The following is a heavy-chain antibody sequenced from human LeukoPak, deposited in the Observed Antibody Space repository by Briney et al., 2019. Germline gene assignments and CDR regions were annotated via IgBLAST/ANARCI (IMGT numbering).Heavy chain of an antibody. CDR1: GFSFSNSA. J-gene: IGHJ6*02. CDR2: ISSSSSYI. CDR3: ARALSIVGARRPRSRVYGMDV. Sequence: GGSLRLSCAASGFSFSNSAMNWVRQAPGKGLEWVSSISSSSSYIYYADSVKGRFTISRDNAKNSLYLQMNSLRAEDTAVYYCARALSIVGARRPRSRVYGMDVWGQGTTVTVSS. D-gene: IGHD1-26*01. V-gene: IGHV3-21*01.